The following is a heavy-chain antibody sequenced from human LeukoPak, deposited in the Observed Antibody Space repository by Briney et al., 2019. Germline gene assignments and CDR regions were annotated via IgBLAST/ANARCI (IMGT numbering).Heavy chain of an antibody. CDR1: GFTFSSYS. CDR2: ISSSSSYI. J-gene: IGHJ4*02. CDR3: ARDRGLYFDY. D-gene: IGHD3-10*01. V-gene: IGHV3-21*01. Sequence: GGSLRLSCAASGFTFSSYSMNWVRQAPGKGLEWVSSISSSSSYIYYADSVKGRFPISRDNAKNSLYLQMNSLRAEDTAVYYCARDRGLYFDYWGQGTLVTVSS.